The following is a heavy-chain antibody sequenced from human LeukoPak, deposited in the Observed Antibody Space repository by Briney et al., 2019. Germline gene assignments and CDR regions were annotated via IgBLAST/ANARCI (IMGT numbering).Heavy chain of an antibody. Sequence: PSETLSLTCTVSGGSISSYYWSWIRQPAGKGLEWTGRIYTSGSTNYNPSLKSRVTMSVDTSKNQFSLKLSSVTAADTAVYYCARASYSSSWYGDDAFDIWGQGTMVTVSS. J-gene: IGHJ3*02. CDR1: GGSISSYY. V-gene: IGHV4-4*07. CDR3: ARASYSSSWYGDDAFDI. CDR2: IYTSGST. D-gene: IGHD6-13*01.